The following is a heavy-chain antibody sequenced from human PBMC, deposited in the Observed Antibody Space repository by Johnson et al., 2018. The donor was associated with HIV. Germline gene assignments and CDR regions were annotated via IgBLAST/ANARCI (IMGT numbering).Heavy chain of an antibody. CDR1: GFTFSSYA. CDR2: ISYDGSNK. D-gene: IGHD3-3*01. CDR3: ARDGYHNFWSGYYRDDAFDI. V-gene: IGHV3-30-3*01. Sequence: QVQLVESGGGVVQPGRSLRLSCAASGFTFSSYAMHWVRQAPGKGLEWVAVISYDGSNKYYADSVKGRFTISRDNSKNTLYLQMNSLRAEDMAVYYCARDGYHNFWSGYYRDDAFDIWGQGTMVTVSS. J-gene: IGHJ3*02.